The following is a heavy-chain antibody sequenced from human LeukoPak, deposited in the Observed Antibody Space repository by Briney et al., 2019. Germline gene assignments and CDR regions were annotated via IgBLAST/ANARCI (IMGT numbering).Heavy chain of an antibody. CDR3: ASSSSVLDWFDP. CDR2: INAYNGNT. D-gene: IGHD6-6*01. CDR1: GYTFTSYG. Sequence: ASVKVSCKASGYTFTSYGISWVRQAPGQGLEWMGWINAYNGNTNYAQKLQGRVTMTTDTSTSTAYMELRSLRSDDTAVYYCASSSSVLDWFDPWGQGTLVTVSS. J-gene: IGHJ5*02. V-gene: IGHV1-18*01.